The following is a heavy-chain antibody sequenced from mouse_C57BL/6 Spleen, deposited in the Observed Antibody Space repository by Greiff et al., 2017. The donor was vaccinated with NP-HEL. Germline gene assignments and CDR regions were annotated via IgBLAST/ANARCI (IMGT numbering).Heavy chain of an antibody. V-gene: IGHV5-4*01. CDR3: ARDQGAYGYDGFAY. Sequence: EVHLVESGGGLVKPGGSLKLSCAASGFTFSSYAMSWVRQTPEKRLEWVATISDGGSYTYYPDNVKGRFTISRDNAKNNLYLQMSHLKSEDTAMYYCARDQGAYGYDGFAYWGQGTLVTVSA. D-gene: IGHD2-2*01. CDR1: GFTFSSYA. CDR2: ISDGGSYT. J-gene: IGHJ3*01.